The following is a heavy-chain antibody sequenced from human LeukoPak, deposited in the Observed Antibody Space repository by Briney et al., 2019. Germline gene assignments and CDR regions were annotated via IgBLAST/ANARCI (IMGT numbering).Heavy chain of an antibody. CDR2: IYTSGST. Sequence: SETLSLTCAVYGGSFSSYYWSWIRQPAGKGLEWIGRIYTSGSTNYNPTLKSRVTMSVDTSKNQFSLKLSSVTAADTAVYYCARYRPGAARHFDYWGQGTLVTVS. CDR3: ARYRPGAARHFDY. D-gene: IGHD6-6*01. V-gene: IGHV4-59*10. J-gene: IGHJ4*02. CDR1: GGSFSSYY.